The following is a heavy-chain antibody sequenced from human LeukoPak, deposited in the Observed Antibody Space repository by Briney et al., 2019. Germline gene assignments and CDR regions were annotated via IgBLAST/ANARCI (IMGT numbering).Heavy chain of an antibody. Sequence: PGGSLRLSCAASGFSFSSYSMNWVRQAPGKGLEWVSSITSSSSYIYYADSVNGRFTISRDNAKSSLYLQMNSLRAEDTAVYYCARDSPATYCGGDCYLGYYFDYWGQGTLVTVSS. J-gene: IGHJ4*02. CDR3: ARDSPATYCGGDCYLGYYFDY. CDR2: ITSSSSYI. D-gene: IGHD2-21*02. V-gene: IGHV3-21*04. CDR1: GFSFSSYS.